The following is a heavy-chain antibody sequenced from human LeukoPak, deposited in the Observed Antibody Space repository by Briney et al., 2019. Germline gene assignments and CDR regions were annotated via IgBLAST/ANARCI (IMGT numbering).Heavy chain of an antibody. CDR2: LYYSGST. V-gene: IGHV4-61*01. CDR3: ARMRQHRGYFDY. J-gene: IGHJ4*02. Sequence: RPSETLSLTCTVSGGSVSSGSYSWSWIRQPPGKGLEWIGYLYYSGSTRYNPSLKRRVTISVDTSKNQFSLKLSSVTAADTAVYYCARMRQHRGYFDYWGQGTLVTVPS. D-gene: IGHD2-21*01. CDR1: GGSVSSGSYS.